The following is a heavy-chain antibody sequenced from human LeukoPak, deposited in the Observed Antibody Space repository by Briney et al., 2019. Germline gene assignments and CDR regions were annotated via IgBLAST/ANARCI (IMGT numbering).Heavy chain of an antibody. D-gene: IGHD4-17*01. Sequence: TPSETLSLTCTVSGGSISSSNYYWGWIRQPPGKGLEWIANIYYSGSTYYNPSLKSRVTISVDTSNNQFSLKLTSVTAADTAVYYCARDWVYGDYPYYFDYWGQGTLVTVSS. J-gene: IGHJ4*02. CDR3: ARDWVYGDYPYYFDY. CDR1: GGSISSSNYY. V-gene: IGHV4-39*02. CDR2: IYYSGST.